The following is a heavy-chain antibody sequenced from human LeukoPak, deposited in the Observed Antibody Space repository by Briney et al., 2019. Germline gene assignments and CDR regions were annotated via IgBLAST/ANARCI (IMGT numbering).Heavy chain of an antibody. CDR2: ISGSGGNT. J-gene: IGHJ4*02. D-gene: IGHD3-22*01. V-gene: IGHV3-23*01. CDR1: GFTFSSYA. CDR3: AKAGAIVVVIVDFDY. Sequence: GGSLRLSCAASGFTFSSYAMSWVRQAPGKGLEWVSAISGSGGNTYYADSVKGRFTISRDNSKNTLYLQMNSLRAEDTAVYYCAKAGAIVVVIVDFDYWGQGTLVTVSS.